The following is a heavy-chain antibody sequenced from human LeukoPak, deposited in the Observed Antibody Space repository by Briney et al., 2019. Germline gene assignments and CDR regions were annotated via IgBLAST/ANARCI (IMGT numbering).Heavy chain of an antibody. CDR2: ISGSSSYI. D-gene: IGHD4-23*01. CDR3: ARETVDAALDY. CDR1: GFTFSSYA. Sequence: GGSLRLSCAASGFTFSSYAMSWVRQAPGKGLEWVSAISGSSSYIYYADSVRGRFTISRDNAKNSLYLQMNSLRAEDTAVYYCARETVDAALDYWGQGTLVTVSS. V-gene: IGHV3-21*01. J-gene: IGHJ4*02.